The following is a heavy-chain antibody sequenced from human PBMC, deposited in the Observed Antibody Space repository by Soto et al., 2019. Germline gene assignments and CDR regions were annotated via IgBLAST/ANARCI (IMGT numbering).Heavy chain of an antibody. Sequence: GGSLRLSCAASGFTFSSYSMNWVRQAPGKGLEWVSSISSSSSYIYYADSVKGRFTISRDNAKNSLYLQMNSLRAEDTAVYYCARESSGQPAGWLVYYFDYWGQGTLVTVSS. D-gene: IGHD6-25*01. CDR2: ISSSSSYI. V-gene: IGHV3-21*01. CDR3: ARESSGQPAGWLVYYFDY. CDR1: GFTFSSYS. J-gene: IGHJ4*02.